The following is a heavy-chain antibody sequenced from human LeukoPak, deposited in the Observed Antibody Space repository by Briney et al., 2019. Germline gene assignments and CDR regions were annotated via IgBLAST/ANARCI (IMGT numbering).Heavy chain of an antibody. CDR3: ARGQDYYDCSGYYYYYYYMDV. V-gene: IGHV3-21*03. CDR1: GFTFSSYS. Sequence: GGSLRLSCAASGFTFSSYSMNWVRQAPGKGLEWVSSISSSSSYIYYADSVKGRFTISRDNAKNSLYLQMNSLRAEDTAVYYCARGQDYYDCSGYYYYYYYMDVWGKGTTVTVSS. J-gene: IGHJ6*03. CDR2: ISSSSSYI. D-gene: IGHD3-22*01.